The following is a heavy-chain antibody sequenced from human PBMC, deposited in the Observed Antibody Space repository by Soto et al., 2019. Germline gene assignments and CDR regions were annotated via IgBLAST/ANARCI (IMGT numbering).Heavy chain of an antibody. V-gene: IGHV3-66*01. CDR2: IYSGGST. D-gene: IGHD3-10*01. Sequence: SLRLSCAASGFTVSINYMTWVRQAPGKGLEWVAVIYSGGSTYYADSVKGRFTISRDNSRNTLYLQMNSLRAEDTAVYYCARDIHKYGSGSFDYWGQGALVTVSS. J-gene: IGHJ4*02. CDR1: GFTVSINY. CDR3: ARDIHKYGSGSFDY.